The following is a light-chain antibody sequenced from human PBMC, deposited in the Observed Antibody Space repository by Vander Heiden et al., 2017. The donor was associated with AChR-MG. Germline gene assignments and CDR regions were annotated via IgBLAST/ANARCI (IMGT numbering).Light chain of an antibody. CDR2: DAS. J-gene: IGKJ4*01. CDR3: QQRGNWPPFT. Sequence: EIVLTPSPATLSLSPGERATLSCRASQSVSSYLAWYQQKPGQAPRLLIYDASNRATGIPARFSGSGSGTDFTLTISSLEPEDFAVYYCQQRGNWPPFTFGGGTKVEIK. CDR1: QSVSSY. V-gene: IGKV3-11*01.